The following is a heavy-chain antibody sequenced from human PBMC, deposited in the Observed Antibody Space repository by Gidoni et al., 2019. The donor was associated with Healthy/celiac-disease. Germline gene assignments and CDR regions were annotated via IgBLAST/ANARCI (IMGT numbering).Heavy chain of an antibody. D-gene: IGHD2-2*01. V-gene: IGHV5-10-1*03. Sequence: EVPLVQSGAEVKKPGESLRISCKGSGYSFPSHWISWVRQLPGKVLEWIGRIARSDSSSNSSPSFQSHVTISADKSISTAYLQGSSLKASDTAMYYCARRYCSSTSCYSWGGDWFDPWGQGTLVTVSS. J-gene: IGHJ5*02. CDR1: GYSFPSHW. CDR2: IARSDSSS. CDR3: ARRYCSSTSCYSWGGDWFDP.